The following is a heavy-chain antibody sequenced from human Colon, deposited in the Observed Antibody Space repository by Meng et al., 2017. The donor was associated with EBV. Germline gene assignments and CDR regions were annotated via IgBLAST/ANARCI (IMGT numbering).Heavy chain of an antibody. CDR3: ARRRGGSGRDC. D-gene: IGHD3-10*01. V-gene: IGHV4-39*01. CDR1: GGSISSSHSY. J-gene: IGHJ4*02. CDR2: IYHSGST. Sequence: QLPLQESGPVLVNPSAPLSLTCIVSGGSISSSHSYWGWVRQPPGKGLQLIGTIYHSGSTSYNPSLQSRVTMFVDTSKNQFSLMLTSVTATDTAVYYCARRRGGSGRDCWGQGTLVTVSS.